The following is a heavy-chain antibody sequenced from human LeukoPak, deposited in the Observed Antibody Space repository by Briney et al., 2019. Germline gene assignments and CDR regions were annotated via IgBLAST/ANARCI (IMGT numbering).Heavy chain of an antibody. D-gene: IGHD4-11*01. Sequence: GGSLRLSCAASGFTFSSYSMNWVRQAPGKGLEWVSSISSSSSFIFYADSVKGRFTISRDNAKNSLYLQMNSLRAEDTAVYYCARGRIVYSDYGDAFDIWGQGTMVTVSS. J-gene: IGHJ3*02. CDR1: GFTFSSYS. CDR2: ISSSSSFI. V-gene: IGHV3-21*01. CDR3: ARGRIVYSDYGDAFDI.